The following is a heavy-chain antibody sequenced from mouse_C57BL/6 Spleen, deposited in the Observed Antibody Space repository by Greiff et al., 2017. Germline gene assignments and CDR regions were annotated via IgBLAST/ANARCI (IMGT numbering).Heavy chain of an antibody. D-gene: IGHD2-4*01. J-gene: IGHJ4*01. Sequence: VKLQESGPELVKPGASVKISCKASGYAFSSSWMNWVKQRPGKGLEWIGRIYPGDGDTNYNGKFKGKATLTADKSSSTAYMQLSSLTSEDSAVYFCARRSPHYDYDNYAMDYWGQGTSVTVSS. V-gene: IGHV1-82*01. CDR2: IYPGDGDT. CDR3: ARRSPHYDYDNYAMDY. CDR1: GYAFSSSW.